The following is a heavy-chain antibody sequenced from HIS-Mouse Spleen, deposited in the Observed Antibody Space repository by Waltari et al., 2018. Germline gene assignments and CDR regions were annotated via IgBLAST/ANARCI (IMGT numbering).Heavy chain of an antibody. J-gene: IGHJ2*01. CDR3: AREIPYSSSWYDWYFDL. D-gene: IGHD6-13*01. CDR2: IYYSGST. Sequence: QLQLQESGPGLVKPSETLSLPCTVSGGSSSSSRYYRGWIRQPPGKGLAWIGSIYYSGSTYYNPSLKSRVTISVDTSKNQFSLKLSSVTAADTAVYYCAREIPYSSSWYDWYFDLWGRGTLVTVSS. CDR1: GGSSSSSRYY. V-gene: IGHV4-39*07.